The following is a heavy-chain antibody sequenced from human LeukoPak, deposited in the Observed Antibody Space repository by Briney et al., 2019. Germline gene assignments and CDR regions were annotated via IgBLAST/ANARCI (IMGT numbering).Heavy chain of an antibody. V-gene: IGHV1-18*01. D-gene: IGHD3-9*01. CDR2: ISAYNGNT. J-gene: IGHJ5*02. CDR1: GYTFTSYG. Sequence: GASVKVSCKASGYTFTSYGISWVRQAPGQGLEWMGWISAYNGNTNYAQKLQGRVTMTTDTSTSTAYMELRSLRSDDTAVYYCARDTAGIRYFDWLSPNWFDPWGQGTLVTVSS. CDR3: ARDTAGIRYFDWLSPNWFDP.